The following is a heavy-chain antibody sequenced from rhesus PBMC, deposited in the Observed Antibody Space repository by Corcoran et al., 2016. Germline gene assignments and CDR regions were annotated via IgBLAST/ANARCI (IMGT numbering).Heavy chain of an antibody. CDR3: ARGEYSYSCDY. V-gene: IGHV4-160*01. D-gene: IGHD5-36*02. CDR1: GGSISSNS. J-gene: IGHJ4*01. CDR2: IYGRGGGT. Sequence: QLQLQESGPGLVKPSETLSLTCAVSGGSISSNSCSWIRPPPGQGLEWIGYIYGRGGGTNYNPSLKNRVTISIDTSKNQFSPKLSSGTAADTAVYYGARGEYSYSCDYRGQGVVVTVAS.